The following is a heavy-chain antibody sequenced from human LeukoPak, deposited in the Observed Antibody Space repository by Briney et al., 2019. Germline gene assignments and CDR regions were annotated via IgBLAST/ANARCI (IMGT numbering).Heavy chain of an antibody. D-gene: IGHD3-22*01. CDR2: ISDSGGST. CDR3: AKDYDMRYFDY. Sequence: GGSLRLSCAASGFTFSSYVMSWVRQAPGKGLEWVSTISDSGGSTYYAESVKGQFTISRDNSKNTLFLQMSSLRAEDTAVYYCAKDYDMRYFDYWGQGTLVTVSS. J-gene: IGHJ4*02. CDR1: GFTFSSYV. V-gene: IGHV3-23*01.